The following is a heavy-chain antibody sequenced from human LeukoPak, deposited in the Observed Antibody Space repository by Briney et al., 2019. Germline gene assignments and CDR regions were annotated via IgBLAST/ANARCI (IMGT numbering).Heavy chain of an antibody. J-gene: IGHJ4*02. CDR3: ARHGDYCFDL. CDR1: GFTFSRSW. V-gene: IGHV3-7*02. CDR2: IKQDGTSK. Sequence: GGSLRLSCAASGFTFSRSWMGWGRQAPGKGLEWVANIKQDGTSKYCVDSVMGRFTISRDNAENSVYLQMNSLSAGDTAVYYCARHGDYCFDLWGPGTRVTVSS. D-gene: IGHD2-21*01.